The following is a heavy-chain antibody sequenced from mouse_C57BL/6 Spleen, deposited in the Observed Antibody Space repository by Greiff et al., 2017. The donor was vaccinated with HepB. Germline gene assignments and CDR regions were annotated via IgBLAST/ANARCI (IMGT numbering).Heavy chain of an antibody. CDR3: ARRRGLDYYYAMDY. CDR1: GYTFTDHT. CDR2: IYPRDGST. D-gene: IGHD2-2*01. V-gene: IGHV1-78*01. J-gene: IGHJ4*01. Sequence: VQLQQSDAELVKPGASVKISCKVSGYTFTDHTIHWMKQRPEQGLEWIGYIYPRDGSTRYNEKFKGKATLTADKSSSTSYMQLNSLTSEDSAVYFCARRRGLDYYYAMDYWGQGTSVTVSS.